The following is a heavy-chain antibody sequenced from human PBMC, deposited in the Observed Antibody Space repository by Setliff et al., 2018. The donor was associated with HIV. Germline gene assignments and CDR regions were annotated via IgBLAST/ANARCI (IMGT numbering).Heavy chain of an antibody. CDR3: ARDRIPSKWLLESDY. CDR1: GYTFTNFG. D-gene: IGHD3-22*01. J-gene: IGHJ4*02. CDR2: ISPYNGNT. V-gene: IGHV1-18*01. Sequence: ASVKVSCKASGYTFTNFGITWVRQAPGQGLEWMGWISPYNGNTNYAPELHGRVTMTTDTSTSTASLELRSLRSDDTAVYYCARDRIPSKWLLESDYWGQGTQVTVS.